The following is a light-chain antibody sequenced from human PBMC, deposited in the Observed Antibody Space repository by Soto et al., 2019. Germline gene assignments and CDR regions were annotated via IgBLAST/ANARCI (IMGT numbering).Light chain of an antibody. CDR3: QQYGASPR. CDR1: QSVSSSY. CDR2: GAS. Sequence: DIVLTQSPGTLSLSPGERATLSCRASQSVSSSYLAWYQHKPGQAPRLLIYGASNRATGIPERFSGSGSGTDFTLTINRLEPEDLAVYFCQQYGASPRFGQGTRLEIK. J-gene: IGKJ5*01. V-gene: IGKV3-20*01.